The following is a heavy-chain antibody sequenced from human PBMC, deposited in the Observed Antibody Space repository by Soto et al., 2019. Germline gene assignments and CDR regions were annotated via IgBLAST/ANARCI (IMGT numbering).Heavy chain of an antibody. CDR3: ASGSGSYPSSYYEYALDV. V-gene: IGHV4-4*02. J-gene: IGHJ6*02. CDR2: VHYSGGV. Sequence: VQLQESGPGVVHPSGTLSLTCAVSDASVTGSHWWNGFRQSPGQGREWIGEVHYSGGVNYNSSLKSRLTISVDRPTNQFSLKLSSVSAAATAVYFCASGSGSYPSSYYEYALDVWGQGTAVIVSS. CDR1: DASVTGSHW. D-gene: IGHD1-26*01.